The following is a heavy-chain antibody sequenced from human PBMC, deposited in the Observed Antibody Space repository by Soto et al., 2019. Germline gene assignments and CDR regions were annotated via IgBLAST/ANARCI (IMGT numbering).Heavy chain of an antibody. CDR1: GYTFTSYD. D-gene: IGHD4-17*01. J-gene: IGHJ4*02. CDR3: ARSTNDYGDRH. CDR2: MNPNSCNT. Sequence: QVQLVQSGAEVKKPGASVKVSCTASGYTFTSYDINWVRQATGQGLECMGWMNPNSCNTGYAQKFQGRVTMTSNTSISTAYMELSSLRSEDTALDYCARSTNDYGDRHWGQGTLVTVSS. V-gene: IGHV1-8*01.